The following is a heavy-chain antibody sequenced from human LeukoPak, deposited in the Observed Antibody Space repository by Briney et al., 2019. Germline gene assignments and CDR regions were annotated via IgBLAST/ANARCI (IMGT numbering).Heavy chain of an antibody. Sequence: GGSLRLSCAASGFXISSNYMSWVRQAPGKGLEWVSFIHSGGSTYYADSVKGRFTISSDSSKNTLNLQMNSMRAEDTAVYYCARIGRWEEYFFDYWGQGTLVTVSS. D-gene: IGHD4-23*01. V-gene: IGHV3-66*01. CDR2: IHSGGST. CDR3: ARIGRWEEYFFDY. J-gene: IGHJ4*02. CDR1: GFXISSNY.